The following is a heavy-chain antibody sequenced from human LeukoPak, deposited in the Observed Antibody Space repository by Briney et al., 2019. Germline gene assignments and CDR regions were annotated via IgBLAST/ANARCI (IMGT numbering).Heavy chain of an antibody. V-gene: IGHV4-38-2*01. J-gene: IGHJ6*03. CDR3: ARQGGSSSPYYYYYMDV. CDR1: GYSISSGYY. Sequence: KPSETLSLTCAVSGYSISSGYYWGWFRRPPGKGLEWIGCMYHSGSTYYNPSLKSRVTISVDTSKNQFSLKLSSVTAADTAVYYCARQGGSSSPYYYYYMDVWGKGTTVTVSS. D-gene: IGHD6-13*01. CDR2: MYHSGST.